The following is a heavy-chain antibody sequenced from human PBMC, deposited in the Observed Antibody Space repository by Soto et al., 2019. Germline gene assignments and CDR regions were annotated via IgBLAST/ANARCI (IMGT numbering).Heavy chain of an antibody. CDR2: MNPNSGNT. D-gene: IGHD6-6*01. Sequence: AASVKVSCKASGYTFTSYDINWVRQATGQGLEWMGWMNPNSGNTGYAQKFQGRVTMTRNTSISTAYMELSSLRSEDTAVYYCARLRVLAARRGNNKNWFDPWGQGTLVTVSS. V-gene: IGHV1-8*01. CDR1: GYTFTSYD. CDR3: ARLRVLAARRGNNKNWFDP. J-gene: IGHJ5*02.